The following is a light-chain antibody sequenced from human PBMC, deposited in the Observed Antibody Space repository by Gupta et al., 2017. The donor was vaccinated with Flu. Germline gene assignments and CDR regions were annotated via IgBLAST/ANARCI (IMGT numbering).Light chain of an antibody. CDR2: DTS. J-gene: IGKJ2*01. CDR1: QSPSNY. CDR3: QQRGDWPYT. V-gene: IGKV3-11*01. Sequence: PATLSLSPGQRATLSCSASQSPSNYLVWYQQKPGQAPRLLIYDTSIRATGIPARFSGSGSGTDFTLTISILESEDSAVYYCQQRGDWPYTFGRGTKVE.